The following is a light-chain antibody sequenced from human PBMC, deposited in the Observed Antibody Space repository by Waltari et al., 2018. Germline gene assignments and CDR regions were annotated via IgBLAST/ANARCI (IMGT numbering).Light chain of an antibody. J-gene: IGLJ3*02. V-gene: IGLV1-40*01. CDR3: QSFDSSLSGWV. Sequence: QSVLTQPPSVSGAPGQRVTISCTGSSSTIGTGFEVQWYQQLPGTAPKLLIYGDTNRPSGVPDRFSGSKSGTSASLAITGLQAEDEADYYCQSFDSSLSGWVFGGGTKLTVL. CDR1: SSTIGTGFE. CDR2: GDT.